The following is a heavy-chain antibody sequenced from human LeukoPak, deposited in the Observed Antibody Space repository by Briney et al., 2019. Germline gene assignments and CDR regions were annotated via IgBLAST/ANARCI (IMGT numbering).Heavy chain of an antibody. CDR2: IRSKANSYAT. CDR1: GFTFSGSA. J-gene: IGHJ4*02. Sequence: PGGSLRLSCAASGFTFSGSAMHWVRQASGKGLEWVGRIRSKANSYATAYAASVKGRFTISRDDSKNTAYLQMNSLKTEDTAVYYCASGTAMVHRGWGQGTLVTVSS. D-gene: IGHD5-18*01. CDR3: ASGTAMVHRG. V-gene: IGHV3-73*01.